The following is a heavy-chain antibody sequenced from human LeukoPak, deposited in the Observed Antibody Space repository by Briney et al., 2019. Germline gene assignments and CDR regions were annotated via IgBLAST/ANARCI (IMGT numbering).Heavy chain of an antibody. D-gene: IGHD3-3*01. J-gene: IGHJ3*02. CDR2: VSEDGSNK. CDR1: GFTFSSYV. V-gene: IGHV3-30-3*01. CDR3: ARGILEKNSVAFDI. Sequence: PGGSLRLSCAASGFTFSSYVIHWVRQAPGEGLEWVALVSEDGSNKYYADSVKGRFTISRDNSQNTLYLQMNSLRAEDTAVYSCARGILEKNSVAFDIWGQGTMVTVSS.